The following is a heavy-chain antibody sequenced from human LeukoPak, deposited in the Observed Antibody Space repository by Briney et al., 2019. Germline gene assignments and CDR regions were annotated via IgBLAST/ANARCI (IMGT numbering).Heavy chain of an antibody. V-gene: IGHV3-30*18. J-gene: IGHJ4*02. CDR2: ISYDGSDK. CDR3: AKDISGGDCPDY. D-gene: IGHD2-21*02. CDR1: GFSFSTYE. Sequence: GGSLRLSCAASGFSFSTYEMIWVRQAPGKGLEWVAVISYDGSDKYYADSVKGRFTISRDNSKNTVYLQMNNLRGDDTAVYYCAKDISGGDCPDYWGQGTLVTVSS.